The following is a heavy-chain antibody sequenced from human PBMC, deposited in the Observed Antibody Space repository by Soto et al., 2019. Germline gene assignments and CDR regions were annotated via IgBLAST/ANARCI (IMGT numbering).Heavy chain of an antibody. CDR1: GYKFTGYG. D-gene: IGHD3-16*01. J-gene: IGHJ3*02. V-gene: IGHV1-18*01. CDR3: ARVRRNGLWPPGGDDAFDI. CDR2: ISAYTGST. Sequence: ASVKVSCKASGYKFTGYGISWVRQAPGQGLEWVGWISAYTGSTIYAKKFQGRVSMTIDKSTNTAFMDLKSLRSDDTAIYYCARVRRNGLWPPGGDDAFDIWGQGTMV.